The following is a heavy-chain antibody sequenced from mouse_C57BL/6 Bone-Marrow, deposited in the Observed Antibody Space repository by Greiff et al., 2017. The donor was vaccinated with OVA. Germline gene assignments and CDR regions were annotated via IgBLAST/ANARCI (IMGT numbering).Heavy chain of an antibody. CDR1: GFTFTTYA. Sequence: EVQVVESGGGLVQPKGSLKLSCAASGFTFTTYAMHWVRQAPGRGLEWVARIRSKSSNYATYYADSVKDRFTISRDDSQSMLYLQMNNLKTEDTAMYDCVRDGPFYDAMDYWGQGTSVTVSS. J-gene: IGHJ4*01. V-gene: IGHV10-3*01. CDR2: IRSKSSNYAT. CDR3: VRDGPFYDAMDY.